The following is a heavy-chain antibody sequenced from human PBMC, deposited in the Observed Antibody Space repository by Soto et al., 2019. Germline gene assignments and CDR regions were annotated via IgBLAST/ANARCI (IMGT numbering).Heavy chain of an antibody. J-gene: IGHJ3*02. CDR2: ISGSGGST. CDR1: GFTFSSYA. CDR3: AKDRRILTGYDAFDM. D-gene: IGHD3-9*01. V-gene: IGHV3-23*01. Sequence: GGSLRLSCAASGFTFSSYAMSWVRQAPGKGLEWVSAISGSGGSTYYADSVKGRFTISRDNSKNTLYLQMNSLRAEYTAVYYCAKDRRILTGYDAFDMWGKGTMVTVSS.